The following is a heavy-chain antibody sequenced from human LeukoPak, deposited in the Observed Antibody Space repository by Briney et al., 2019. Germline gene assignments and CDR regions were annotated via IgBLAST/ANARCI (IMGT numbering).Heavy chain of an antibody. CDR2: IYYSGST. CDR1: GGSIGSYY. D-gene: IGHD6-13*01. Sequence: KPSETLSLTCTVSGGSIGSYYWSWIRQPPGKGLEWIGYIYYSGSTNYNPSLKSRVTISVDTSKNQFSLKLSSVTAADTAVYYCAREKGIAAAGRGSPFWFDPWGQGTLVTVSS. CDR3: AREKGIAAAGRGSPFWFDP. V-gene: IGHV4-59*12. J-gene: IGHJ5*02.